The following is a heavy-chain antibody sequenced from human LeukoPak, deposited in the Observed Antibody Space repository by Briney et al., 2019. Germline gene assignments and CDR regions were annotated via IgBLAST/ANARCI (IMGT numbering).Heavy chain of an antibody. D-gene: IGHD3-16*01. CDR2: TNLHGTAV. Sequence: GGCLRLSCEVSGLSFSNYWMHWVRQAPGKGLVWVARTNLHGTAVDYADSVKGRFIISRDNAKNTLFLQMNSLRVEDTAVYYCASAYTYVRLGDHWGQGTLVTVSS. CDR3: ASAYTYVRLGDH. V-gene: IGHV3-74*01. J-gene: IGHJ4*02. CDR1: GLSFSNYW.